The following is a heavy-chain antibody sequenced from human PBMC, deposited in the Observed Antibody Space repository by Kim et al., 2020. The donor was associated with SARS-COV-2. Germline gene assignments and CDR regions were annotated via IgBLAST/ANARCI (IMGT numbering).Heavy chain of an antibody. J-gene: IGHJ3*02. CDR3: ARNSKTLDAFDI. Sequence: NYNPSLKSRVTISVDKSKNQFSLKLSSVTAADTAVYYCARNSKTLDAFDIWGQGTMVTVSS. V-gene: IGHV4-4*02.